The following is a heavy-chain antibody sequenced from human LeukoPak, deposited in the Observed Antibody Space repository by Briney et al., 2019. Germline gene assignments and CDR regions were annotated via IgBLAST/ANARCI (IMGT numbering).Heavy chain of an antibody. J-gene: IGHJ3*02. CDR3: AKDADVLPNAFDI. D-gene: IGHD3-10*01. CDR2: IRNGGSNT. Sequence: PGGSLRLSFAAPGFIFSDYDMHWVRQAPGKGLGWEAFIRNGGSNTNYADSVKGRLTITRDKSTNTLYMQMNSLRAEDTAVYYCAKDADVLPNAFDIWGQGTMVTVSS. V-gene: IGHV3-30*02. CDR1: GFIFSDYD.